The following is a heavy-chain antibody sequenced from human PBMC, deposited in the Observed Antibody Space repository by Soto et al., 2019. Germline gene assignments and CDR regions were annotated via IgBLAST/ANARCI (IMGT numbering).Heavy chain of an antibody. CDR2: ISHSGST. J-gene: IGHJ3*02. CDR1: GGSFSGYY. V-gene: IGHV4-34*01. CDR3: ASMDSSSSGAFDI. D-gene: IGHD6-6*01. Sequence: QVQLQQWGAGLLKPSETLSLTCAVYGGSFSGYYWSWIRQPPGKGLEWIGEISHSGSTNYNPSLKSRVTISVDPSKNQFSLKLSSVTAADTAVYYCASMDSSSSGAFDIWGQGTMVTVSS.